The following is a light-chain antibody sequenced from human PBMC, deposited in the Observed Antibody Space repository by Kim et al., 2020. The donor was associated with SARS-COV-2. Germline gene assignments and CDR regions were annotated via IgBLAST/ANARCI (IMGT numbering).Light chain of an antibody. J-gene: IGKJ1*01. V-gene: IGKV1-16*02. CDR2: SAS. CDR1: QDVTNS. CDR3: QQYNTYPWT. Sequence: DIRMTQSPSSLSVSVGDRVTITCRTSQDVTNSLVWIQQKPGRAPKSLLYSASRLQSGVPSKFSGSGSGTDFTLTITGLQPDDFATYYCQQYNTYPWTFGQGTKLEI.